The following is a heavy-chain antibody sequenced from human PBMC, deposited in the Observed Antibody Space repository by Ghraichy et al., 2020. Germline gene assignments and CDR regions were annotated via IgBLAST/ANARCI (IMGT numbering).Heavy chain of an antibody. J-gene: IGHJ3*02. D-gene: IGHD3-9*01. CDR3: ARVFPDYDILTDQKIDDAFDI. CDR2: IYTSGST. Sequence: SETLSLTCTVSGGSISSYYWSWIRQPAGKGLEWIGRIYTSGSTNYNPSLKSRVTMSVDTSKNQFSLKLSSVTAADTAVYYCARVFPDYDILTDQKIDDAFDIWGQGTMVTVSS. V-gene: IGHV4-4*07. CDR1: GGSISSYY.